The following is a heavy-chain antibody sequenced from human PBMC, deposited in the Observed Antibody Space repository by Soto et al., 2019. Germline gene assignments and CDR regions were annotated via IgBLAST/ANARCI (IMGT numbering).Heavy chain of an antibody. CDR1: GGSFSGYY. CDR2: INHSGST. D-gene: IGHD2-15*01. J-gene: IGHJ4*02. V-gene: IGHV4-34*01. CDR3: ARKGTQLGYCSGGSCYGYYFDY. Sequence: SETLSLTCAVYGGSFSGYYWSLIRQPPGKGLEWIGEINHSGSTNYNPSLKSRVTISVDTSKNQFSLKLSSVTAADTAVYYCARKGTQLGYCSGGSCYGYYFDYWGQGTLVTVSS.